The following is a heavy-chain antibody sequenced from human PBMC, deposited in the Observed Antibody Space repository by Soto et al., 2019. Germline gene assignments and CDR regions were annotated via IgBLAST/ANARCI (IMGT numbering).Heavy chain of an antibody. CDR1: GYTFTSYG. CDR2: ISAYNGNT. Sequence: ASVKVSCKASGYTFTSYGISWVRQAPGQGLEWMGWISAYNGNTNYAQKLQGRVTMTTDTSTSTAYMELRSLRSDDTAVYYCARGSSPPYYYDRSGYSPAFYWGQGTPVTLSS. J-gene: IGHJ4*02. CDR3: ARGSSPPYYYDRSGYSPAFY. V-gene: IGHV1-18*04. D-gene: IGHD3-22*01.